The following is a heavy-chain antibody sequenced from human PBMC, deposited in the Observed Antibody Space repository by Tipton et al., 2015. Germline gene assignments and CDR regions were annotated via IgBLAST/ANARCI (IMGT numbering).Heavy chain of an antibody. Sequence: TLSLTCTVSGDSISSGGYYWSWIRQHPGKGLEWIGYIYYTGRSDYKPSLKSRVTISVDTSKNQYSLKLTSVTAADTAIYYSAGESKVWGDRNWFDPWGHGILVTVSS. V-gene: IGHV4-31*03. CDR3: AGESKVWGDRNWFDP. J-gene: IGHJ5*02. CDR1: GDSISSGGYY. CDR2: IYYTGRS. D-gene: IGHD3-16*01.